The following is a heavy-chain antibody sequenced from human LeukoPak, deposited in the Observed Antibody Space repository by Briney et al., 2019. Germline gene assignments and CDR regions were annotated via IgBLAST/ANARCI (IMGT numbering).Heavy chain of an antibody. D-gene: IGHD6-13*01. Sequence: GASVKVSCKASGYTFTSYAMHWVRQAPGQRLEWMGWINAGNGNTKYSQKFQGRVTITRDTSASTAYMELSSLRSEDTAVYYCARGRPYSSSWFNWFDPWGQGTLVTVSS. J-gene: IGHJ5*02. CDR1: GYTFTSYA. CDR3: ARGRPYSSSWFNWFDP. V-gene: IGHV1-3*01. CDR2: INAGNGNT.